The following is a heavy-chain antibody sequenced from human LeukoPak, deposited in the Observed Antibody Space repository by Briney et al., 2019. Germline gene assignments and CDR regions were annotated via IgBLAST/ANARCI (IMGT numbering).Heavy chain of an antibody. CDR3: ARHSSGWPTIDY. D-gene: IGHD6-19*01. CDR1: GGSMNSFH. Sequence: SETLSLTCTVSGGSMNSFHWSWIRQPAGKGLEWIGRISTSGNTKYNPSLKSRVTMSVDTSKNQFSLKLSSVTAADTAVYYCARHSSGWPTIDYWGQGTLVTVSS. J-gene: IGHJ4*02. CDR2: ISTSGNT. V-gene: IGHV4-4*07.